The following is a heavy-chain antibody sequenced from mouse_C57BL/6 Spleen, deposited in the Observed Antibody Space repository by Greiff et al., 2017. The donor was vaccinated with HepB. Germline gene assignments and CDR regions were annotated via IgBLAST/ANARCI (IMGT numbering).Heavy chain of an antibody. V-gene: IGHV1-82*01. CDR1: GYAFSSSW. CDR2: IYPGDGDT. CDR3: ARPITTVVEEVYYFDY. Sequence: VKVVESGPELVKPGASVKISCKASGYAFSSSWMNWVKQRPGKGLEWIGRIYPGDGDTNYNGKFKGKATLTADKSSSTAYMQLSSLTSEDSAVYFCARPITTVVEEVYYFDYWGQGTTLTVSS. J-gene: IGHJ2*01. D-gene: IGHD1-1*01.